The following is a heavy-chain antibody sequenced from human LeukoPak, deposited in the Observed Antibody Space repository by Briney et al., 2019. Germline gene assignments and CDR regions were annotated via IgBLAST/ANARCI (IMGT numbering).Heavy chain of an antibody. CDR1: GGTFSSYA. J-gene: IGHJ6*02. CDR2: IIPILGIA. D-gene: IGHD2-2*01. V-gene: IGHV1-69*04. CDR3: ARDLGVPAGYYYGMDV. Sequence: ASVKVSCKASGGTFSSYAISWVRQAPGQGLEWMGRIIPILGIANYAQKFQGRVTITADKSTSTAYMELSSLRSEDTAMYYCARDLGVPAGYYYGMDVWGQGTTVTVSS.